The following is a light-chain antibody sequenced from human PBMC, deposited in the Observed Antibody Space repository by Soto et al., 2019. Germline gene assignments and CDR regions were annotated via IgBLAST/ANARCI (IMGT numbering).Light chain of an antibody. CDR2: DAS. V-gene: IGKV1-5*01. CDR1: RSISTW. Sequence: DIQMTQYPSSVSASVGDRLTITSPASRSISTWLAWYQQRPGIVPKLLIFDASILQSGVPSRFSGSGSGTEFTLSISRLQTDDFATYYCQQYGSFSPITFGGGTKVDIK. CDR3: QQYGSFSPIT. J-gene: IGKJ4*01.